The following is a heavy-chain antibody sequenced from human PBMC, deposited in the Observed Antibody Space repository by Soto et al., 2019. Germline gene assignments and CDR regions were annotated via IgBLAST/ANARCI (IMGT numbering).Heavy chain of an antibody. CDR2: IYYSGRT. CDR1: GGSISSYY. V-gene: IGHV4-59*08. CDR3: ARHLHEYDFWSGYYYWFDP. D-gene: IGHD3-3*01. J-gene: IGHJ5*02. Sequence: SETLSLTCTVSGGSISSYYWSWIRQPPGKGLEWIGYIYYSGRTNYNPSLKSRVTISVDTSKNQFSLKLSSVAAADTAVYYCARHLHEYDFWSGYYYWFDPWGQGTLVTVSS.